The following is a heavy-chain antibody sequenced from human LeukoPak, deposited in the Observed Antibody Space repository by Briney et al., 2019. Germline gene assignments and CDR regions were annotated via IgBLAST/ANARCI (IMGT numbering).Heavy chain of an antibody. CDR3: ARAGITIFGVVTPMYNWFDP. V-gene: IGHV4-34*01. CDR2: INHSGST. J-gene: IGHJ5*02. Sequence: SETLSLTCAVYGGSFSGYYWSWIRQPPGKGLEWIGEINHSGSTDYNPSLKSRVTISVDTPKNQFSLKLSSVTAADTAVYYCARAGITIFGVVTPMYNWFDPWGQGTLVTVSS. D-gene: IGHD3-3*01. CDR1: GGSFSGYY.